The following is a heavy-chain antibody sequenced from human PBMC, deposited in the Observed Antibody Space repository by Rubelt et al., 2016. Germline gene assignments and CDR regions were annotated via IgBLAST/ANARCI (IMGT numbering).Heavy chain of an antibody. D-gene: IGHD1-7*01. CDR3: ARDLPPFRRYNWNFPLDY. V-gene: IGHV1-18*01. Sequence: QVQLVQSGAEVKKPGASVKVSCKASGYTFTSYGISWVRQAPGQGLEWMGWISAYNGNTNYAQKLQGRGTMTTDTSTSTAYMELRSLRSDATAVYYCARDLPPFRRYNWNFPLDYWGQGTLVTVSS. J-gene: IGHJ4*02. CDR2: ISAYNGNT. CDR1: GYTFTSYG.